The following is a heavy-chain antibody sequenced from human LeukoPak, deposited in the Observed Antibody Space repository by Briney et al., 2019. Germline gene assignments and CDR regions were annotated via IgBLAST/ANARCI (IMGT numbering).Heavy chain of an antibody. D-gene: IGHD2-15*01. CDR2: ISGSGGST. Sequence: GGSLRLSCAASGFTFSNSAMSWVRQAPGKGLEWASAISGSGGSTYYADSVKGRFTISRDNSKNTLYLQMNSLRAEDTVVYYCAKEYCSGGSCYCSRWGQGTLVTVSS. J-gene: IGHJ4*02. V-gene: IGHV3-23*01. CDR3: AKEYCSGGSCYCSR. CDR1: GFTFSNSA.